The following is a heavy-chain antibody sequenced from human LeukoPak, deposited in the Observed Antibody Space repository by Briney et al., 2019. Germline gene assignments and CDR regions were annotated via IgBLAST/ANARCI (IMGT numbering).Heavy chain of an antibody. Sequence: GGSLRLSCAASGFIFSSYAMHWVRQAPGKGLEYVSAISSNGGSTYYANSVKGRFTISRDNSKNTLYLQMGSLRAEDMAVYYCAKDTGVFLGWFIMDVWGKGTTVTVSS. D-gene: IGHD3-3*01. J-gene: IGHJ6*03. CDR2: ISSNGGST. CDR1: GFIFSSYA. V-gene: IGHV3-64*01. CDR3: AKDTGVFLGWFIMDV.